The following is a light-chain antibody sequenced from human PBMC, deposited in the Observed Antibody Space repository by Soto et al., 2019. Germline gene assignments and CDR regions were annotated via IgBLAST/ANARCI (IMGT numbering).Light chain of an antibody. Sequence: WYQHHPGRAPKLMIYEVSALKRGVPPRFSGSGSGTEFTLTISSLQPDDFATYYCQQYDSFSVTFGQGTKVDIK. CDR2: EVS. J-gene: IGKJ1*01. CDR3: QQYDSFSVT. V-gene: IGKV1-5*01.